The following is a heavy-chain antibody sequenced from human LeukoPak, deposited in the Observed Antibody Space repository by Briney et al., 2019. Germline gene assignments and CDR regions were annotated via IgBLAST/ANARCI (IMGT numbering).Heavy chain of an antibody. D-gene: IGHD3-22*01. J-gene: IGHJ3*02. V-gene: IGHV3-48*03. CDR2: IYRDDRPR. CDR1: GFTFSSSE. CDR3: AREDSRDALDI. Sequence: GGSLRLSCEGSGFTFSSSEMNWVRQAPGKGLEWLSYIYRDDRPRYYADSVKGRFTISRDDATNSLYLQMNSLRAEDTAVYYCAREDSRDALDIWGRGTLVTVSS.